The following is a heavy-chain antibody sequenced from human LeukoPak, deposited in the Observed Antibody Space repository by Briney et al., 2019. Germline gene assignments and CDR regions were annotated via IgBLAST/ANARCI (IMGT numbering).Heavy chain of an antibody. D-gene: IGHD3-3*01. V-gene: IGHV1-69*13. CDR1: GGTFSSYA. CDR3: AMLLARDYYYYYYMDV. J-gene: IGHJ6*03. Sequence: GASVKVSCKASGGTFSSYAISWVRQAPGQGLEWMGGIIPIFGTANYTQKFQGRVTITADESTSTAYMELSSLRSEDTAVYYCAMLLARDYYYYYYMDVWGKGTTVTVSS. CDR2: IIPIFGTA.